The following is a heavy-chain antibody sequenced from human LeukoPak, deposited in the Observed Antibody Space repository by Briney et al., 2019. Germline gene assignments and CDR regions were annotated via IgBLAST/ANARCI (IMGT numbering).Heavy chain of an antibody. J-gene: IGHJ4*02. D-gene: IGHD2-2*01. V-gene: IGHV3-23*01. CDR2: ISGSGGST. CDR3: AKDPECCSSTSCYHSTGDY. Sequence: GGSLRLSCAASGFTFSSYAMSWVRQAPGKGPEWVSAISGSGGSTYYADSVKGRFTISRDNSKNTLYLQMNSLRAEGTAVYYCAKDPECCSSTSCYHSTGDYWGQGTLVTVSS. CDR1: GFTFSSYA.